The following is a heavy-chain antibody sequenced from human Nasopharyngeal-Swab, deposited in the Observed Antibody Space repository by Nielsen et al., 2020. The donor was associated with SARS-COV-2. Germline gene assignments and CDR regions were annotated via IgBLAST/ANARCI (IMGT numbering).Heavy chain of an antibody. D-gene: IGHD6-25*01. Sequence: SETLSLTCGVYGGSFSSYYWSWIRQPPGKGLEWIGEINHSGSTNYNPSLESRVTLSVDTSKNQFSLNLISVTAADTAVYYCATTGYSSVYYVHWGRGVLVTVSS. J-gene: IGHJ4*02. CDR3: ATTGYSSVYYVH. CDR1: GGSFSSYY. V-gene: IGHV4-34*01. CDR2: INHSGST.